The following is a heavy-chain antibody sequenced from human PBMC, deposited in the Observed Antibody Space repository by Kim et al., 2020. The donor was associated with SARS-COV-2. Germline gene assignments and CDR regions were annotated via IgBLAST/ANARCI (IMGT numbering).Heavy chain of an antibody. V-gene: IGHV4-38-2*02. CDR2: IYHSGST. D-gene: IGHD3-22*01. CDR1: GYSISSGYY. Sequence: SETLSLTCTVSGYSISSGYYWGWIRQPPGKGLEWIGSIYHSGSTYYNPSLKSRVTISVDTSKNQFSLKLSSVTAADTAVYYCARAIYDSSGYYLGYFDYWGQGTLVTVSS. CDR3: ARAIYDSSGYYLGYFDY. J-gene: IGHJ4*02.